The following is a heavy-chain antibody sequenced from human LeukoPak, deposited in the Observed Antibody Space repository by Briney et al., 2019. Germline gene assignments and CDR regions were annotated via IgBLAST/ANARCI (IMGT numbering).Heavy chain of an antibody. Sequence: SETLSLTCTVSGGSISSYYWSWIRQPPGKGLEWIGYIYYSGSTNYNPSLKSRVTISVDTSKNQFSLKLSSVTAADTAVYYCASLIRGYRKNWFDPWGQGTLVTVSS. D-gene: IGHD5-18*01. V-gene: IGHV4-59*01. CDR2: IYYSGST. J-gene: IGHJ5*02. CDR3: ASLIRGYRKNWFDP. CDR1: GGSISSYY.